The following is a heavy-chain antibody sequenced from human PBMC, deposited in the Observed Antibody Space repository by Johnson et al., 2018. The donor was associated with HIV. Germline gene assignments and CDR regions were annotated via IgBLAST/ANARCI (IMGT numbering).Heavy chain of an antibody. Sequence: QVQLVESGGGVVQPGRSLRLSCAASGFTFSSYAMHWVRQAPGKGLEWVAVISYDGSNKYYADSVKGRFTISRDNSKNTLYLQMNSLRAEDTAVYYCARDRYYEKGGDAFDIWGQGTMVTVSS. V-gene: IGHV3-30*04. CDR3: ARDRYYEKGGDAFDI. J-gene: IGHJ3*02. CDR2: ISYDGSNK. D-gene: IGHD3-22*01. CDR1: GFTFSSYA.